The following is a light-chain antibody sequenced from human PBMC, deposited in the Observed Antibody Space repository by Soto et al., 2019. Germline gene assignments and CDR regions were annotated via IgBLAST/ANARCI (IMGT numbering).Light chain of an antibody. J-gene: IGKJ5*01. CDR1: QGISNY. CDR2: AAS. Sequence: DIQMTQSPSSLSASVGDRVTITCQAIQGISNYLNWFQQKPGKAPKLLIYAASNLETGVPSRFSGSGSGTDFTFTISSLQPEDIATYYCQQYENLPITFGQGTRREIK. CDR3: QQYENLPIT. V-gene: IGKV1-33*01.